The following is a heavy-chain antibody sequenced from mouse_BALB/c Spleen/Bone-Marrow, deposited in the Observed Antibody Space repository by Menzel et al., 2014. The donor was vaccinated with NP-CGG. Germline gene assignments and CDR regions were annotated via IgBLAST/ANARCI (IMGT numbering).Heavy chain of an antibody. CDR3: ARSYGYERSWFAY. Sequence: EVKLVESGPEVVKPGASVKISCKPSGYTFTEYTMHWVKQSHGKSLEWIGGINPNNGGTTYNQKFKGKATLTVDKSSSTAYMELRSLTSEDSAVYYCARSYGYERSWFAYWGQGTLVTVSA. V-gene: IGHV1-18*01. D-gene: IGHD2-2*01. CDR1: GYTFTEYT. J-gene: IGHJ3*01. CDR2: INPNNGGT.